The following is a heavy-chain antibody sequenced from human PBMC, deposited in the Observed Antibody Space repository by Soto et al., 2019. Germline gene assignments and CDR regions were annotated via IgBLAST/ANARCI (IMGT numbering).Heavy chain of an antibody. J-gene: IGHJ6*02. CDR2: FYYSGST. D-gene: IGHD6-13*01. CDR1: GGSISSGPYS. Sequence: SETLSLTCTVSGGSISSGPYSWGWIRQPPGKGLEWIGTFYYSGSTHYNPSLESRVTISVDTSKNQFSLNVISVTAADTAVYYCRRSSRHSTDVWGQGTTVTVSS. V-gene: IGHV4-39*01. CDR3: RRSSRHSTDV.